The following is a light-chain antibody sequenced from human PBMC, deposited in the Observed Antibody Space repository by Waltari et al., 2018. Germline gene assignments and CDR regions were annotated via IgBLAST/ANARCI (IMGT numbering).Light chain of an antibody. CDR3: LLYYGGARV. CDR2: DTS. CDR1: TGAVTSGHY. V-gene: IGLV7-46*01. J-gene: IGLJ3*02. Sequence: QAVVTQEPSLTVSPGGTVTLTRGSSTGAVTSGHYPYWFQQKPGQAPRTLIYDTSNKHSWTPARFSGSLLGGKAALTLSGAQPEDEAEYSCLLYYGGARVFGGGTRLTVL.